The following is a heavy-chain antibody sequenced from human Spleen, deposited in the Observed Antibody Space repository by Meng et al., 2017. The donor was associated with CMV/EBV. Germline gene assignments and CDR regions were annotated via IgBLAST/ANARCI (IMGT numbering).Heavy chain of an antibody. Sequence: KAAGYTFTGYYMHWVRQAPGQGLEWMGWINPNSGSTNYAQKFQGRVTMTRDTSISTAYMELSRLRSDDTAVYYCARDLRDPDNWFDPWGQGTLVTVSS. CDR3: ARDLRDPDNWFDP. CDR1: GYTFTGYY. V-gene: IGHV1-2*02. CDR2: INPNSGST. J-gene: IGHJ5*02.